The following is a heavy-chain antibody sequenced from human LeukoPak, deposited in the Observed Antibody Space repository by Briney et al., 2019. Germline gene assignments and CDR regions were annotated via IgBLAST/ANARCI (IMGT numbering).Heavy chain of an antibody. CDR1: GFTFSSHA. CDR3: ARDPGVVAMHYLDY. D-gene: IGHD3-3*01. Sequence: GGSLRLSCAASGFTFSSHAMSWVRQAPGKGLEWVSDIGGIGGSTYYADSVKGRFTISRDNSKNTLYLQMNSLRAEDTGLYFCARDPGVVAMHYLDYWGQGTLVTVSS. CDR2: IGGIGGST. J-gene: IGHJ4*02. V-gene: IGHV3-23*01.